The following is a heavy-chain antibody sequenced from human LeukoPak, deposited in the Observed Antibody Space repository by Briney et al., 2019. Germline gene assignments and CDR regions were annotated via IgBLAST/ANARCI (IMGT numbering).Heavy chain of an antibody. CDR3: ARGWPGSGWDDAFDI. CDR2: IYYSGST. J-gene: IGHJ3*02. V-gene: IGHV4-59*01. Sequence: SETLSLTCTVSGGSISSYYWSWIRQPPGKGLEWIGYIYYSGSTNYNPSLKSRVTISVDTSKNQFSLKLSSVTAADTAVYYCARGWPGSGWDDAFDIWGQGTMVTVSS. CDR1: GGSISSYY. D-gene: IGHD6-19*01.